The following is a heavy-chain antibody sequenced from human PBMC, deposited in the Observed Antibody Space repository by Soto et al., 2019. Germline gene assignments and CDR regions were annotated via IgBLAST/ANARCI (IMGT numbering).Heavy chain of an antibody. J-gene: IGHJ4*02. CDR2: INPNSGGT. D-gene: IGHD6-6*01. Sequence: GASVKVSCKASGYTFTGYYMHWERQAPGQGLEWMGWINPNSGGTNYAQKFQGRVTMTRDTSISTAYMELSRLRSDDTAVYYCARRMTGIAARPVDYWGQGTLVTVSS. CDR1: GYTFTGYY. V-gene: IGHV1-2*02. CDR3: ARRMTGIAARPVDY.